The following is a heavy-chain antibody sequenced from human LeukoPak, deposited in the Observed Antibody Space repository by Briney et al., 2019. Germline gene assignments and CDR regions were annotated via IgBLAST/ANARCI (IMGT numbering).Heavy chain of an antibody. V-gene: IGHV3-30-3*01. CDR2: ISYDGSKT. D-gene: IGHD2-2*03. J-gene: IGHJ4*02. CDR1: GISFSSYA. Sequence: QPGGSLRLSCVTSGISFSSYAMHWVRQAPGKGLEWVAVISYDGSKTYYADSVKGRFTISRDNSKNTLYLQMNSLRGEDAAVYYCARDGYCSDTSCQISLYWGQGTLVTVSS. CDR3: ARDGYCSDTSCQISLY.